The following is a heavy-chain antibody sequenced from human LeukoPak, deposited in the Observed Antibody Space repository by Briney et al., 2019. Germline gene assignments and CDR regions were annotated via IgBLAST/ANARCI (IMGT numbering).Heavy chain of an antibody. J-gene: IGHJ4*02. V-gene: IGHV3-23*01. CDR2: ISPGGGTT. CDR3: AKSRSGSSNWALRIFDN. D-gene: IGHD3-10*01. Sequence: GGSLRLSCTVSGLAFGSEAMSWVRQAPGRGLEWVSSISPGGGTTYYADSVKGRFTISRDNSKNTLYVRMNSLRAEDTAIYYCAKSRSGSSNWALRIFDNWGQGTMVSVSS. CDR1: GLAFGSEA.